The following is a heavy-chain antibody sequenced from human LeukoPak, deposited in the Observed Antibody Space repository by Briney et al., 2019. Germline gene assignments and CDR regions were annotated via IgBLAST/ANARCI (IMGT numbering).Heavy chain of an antibody. D-gene: IGHD2-15*01. CDR2: FSSSGSGS. J-gene: IGHJ4*02. Sequence: GGSLRLSCTASGFPLSSYSMNWIRQAPGKGLEWVSYFSSSGSGSKYVDSVKGRVTVSRDNARNSLFLQMDSPRAEDTAVYYCVRVKGSYFDYWGPGTLVTVSS. CDR3: VRVKGSYFDY. CDR1: GFPLSSYS. V-gene: IGHV3-48*01.